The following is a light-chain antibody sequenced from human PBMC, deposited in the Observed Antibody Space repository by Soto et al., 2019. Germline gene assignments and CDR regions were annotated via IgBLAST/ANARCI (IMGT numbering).Light chain of an antibody. J-gene: IGLJ2*01. Sequence: QSALTQPASVSGSPGQSITISCTGTSSDIGNYNYVSWYQQHAGEAPKLIIYEVSHRPSGVSSRFSGSKSGNTASLTISRLQAVDEADYYCCSYSAITSLGVVFGGGTKLTVL. V-gene: IGLV2-14*01. CDR3: CSYSAITSLGVV. CDR2: EVS. CDR1: SSDIGNYNY.